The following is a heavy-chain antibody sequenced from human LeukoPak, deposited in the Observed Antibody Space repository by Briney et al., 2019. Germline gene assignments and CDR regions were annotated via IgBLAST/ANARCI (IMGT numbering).Heavy chain of an antibody. Sequence: GASVKLSCNASGGTFSSYTISWDRHGTGQGLEWMVKIIPSLGITNYAQKFQGRVTITADKSTSTAYMEQSSLRSEDTAVYYCARGGYCSSTSCRSWFDPWGQGTLVTVSS. CDR1: GGTFSSYT. CDR2: IIPSLGIT. V-gene: IGHV1-69*02. D-gene: IGHD2-2*01. J-gene: IGHJ5*02. CDR3: ARGGYCSSTSCRSWFDP.